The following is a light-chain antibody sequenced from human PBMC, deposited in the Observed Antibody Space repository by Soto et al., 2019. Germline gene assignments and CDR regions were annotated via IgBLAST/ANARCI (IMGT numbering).Light chain of an antibody. J-gene: IGKJ3*01. CDR3: QHYSTYSGT. V-gene: IGKV1-5*03. Sequence: DVQMAQSPSTLPASVGDRVTITCRASQSIGDWLAWIQQKPGKAPALLIYRASYLESGVPSRFSGSGSGTEFTLTISSLQPDDFSTYYCQHYSTYSGTFGPGTTVEIK. CDR2: RAS. CDR1: QSIGDW.